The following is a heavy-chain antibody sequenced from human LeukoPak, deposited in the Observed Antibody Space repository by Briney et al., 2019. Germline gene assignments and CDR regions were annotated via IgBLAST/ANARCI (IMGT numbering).Heavy chain of an antibody. V-gene: IGHV1-2*02. CDR2: SNPNSGGT. J-gene: IGHJ4*02. CDR3: ARDPEYCSGGSCVPVY. Sequence: ASVKVSCKASGYTFTGYFIHWVRQAPGQGLEWMGWSNPNSGGTNYAQKCQGRVTMTRDTSISTAYMELTRLRSDDTAVYYCARDPEYCSGGSCVPVYWGQGTLVTVSS. CDR1: GYTFTGYF. D-gene: IGHD2-15*01.